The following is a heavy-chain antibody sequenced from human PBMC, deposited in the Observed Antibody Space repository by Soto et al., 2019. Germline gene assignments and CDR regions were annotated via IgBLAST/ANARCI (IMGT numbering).Heavy chain of an antibody. J-gene: IGHJ6*03. D-gene: IGHD4-17*01. Sequence: SETLSLTCAVSSDSISSSYWWSWVRQSPGKGLEWIGEISSSGSTNYNPSLKSRVTISVDRSKSQFSLKLSSVTAADTAVYYCASTRGLLTYYYYMDVWGKGTTVTVSS. CDR1: SDSISSSYW. CDR2: ISSSGST. V-gene: IGHV4-4*02. CDR3: ASTRGLLTYYYYMDV.